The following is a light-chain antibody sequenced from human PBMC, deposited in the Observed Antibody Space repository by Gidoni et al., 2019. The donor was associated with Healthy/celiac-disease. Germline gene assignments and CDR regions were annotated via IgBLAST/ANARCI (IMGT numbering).Light chain of an antibody. CDR3: CSYAGSSAHVV. CDR2: EVS. V-gene: IGLV2-23*02. Sequence: QSALTQPASVSGSPGQSITISCTGTIRDVGSYNLVSWYQHHPGKAPKLRIYEVSNRPSGVSNRFSGSKSGNTASLTISGLQAEDEADYYCCSYAGSSAHVVFGGGTKLTVL. CDR1: IRDVGSYNL. J-gene: IGLJ2*01.